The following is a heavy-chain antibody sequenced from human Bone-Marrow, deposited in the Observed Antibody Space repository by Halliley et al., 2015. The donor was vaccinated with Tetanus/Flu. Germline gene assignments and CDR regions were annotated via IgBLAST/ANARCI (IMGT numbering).Heavy chain of an antibody. CDR3: ARHWFAFYFRGYQSVPDESLKY. D-gene: IGHD5-12*01. Sequence: TPTYADSVNGRFTISRDNAKNSLFLQMDSLRAEDTARYFCARHWFAFYFRGYQSVPDESLKYWGQGTPVTVSS. CDR2: TP. V-gene: IGHV3-20*03. J-gene: IGHJ4*02.